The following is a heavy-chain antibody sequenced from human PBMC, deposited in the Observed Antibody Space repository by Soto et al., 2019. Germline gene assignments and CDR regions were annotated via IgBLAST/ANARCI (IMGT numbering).Heavy chain of an antibody. Sequence: SSETLSLTCTVSGGSISSYYWSWIRQPPGKGLEWIGYIYYSGSTNYNPSLKSRVTISVDTSKNQFSLKLSSVTAADTAVYYCAATGEIYPYNWFDPWGQGTLVTVSS. CDR2: IYYSGST. J-gene: IGHJ5*02. CDR1: GGSISSYY. CDR3: AATGEIYPYNWFDP. V-gene: IGHV4-59*01.